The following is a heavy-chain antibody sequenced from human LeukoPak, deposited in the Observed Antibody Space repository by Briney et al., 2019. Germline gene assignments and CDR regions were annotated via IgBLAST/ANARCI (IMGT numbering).Heavy chain of an antibody. D-gene: IGHD6-13*01. CDR2: INHSGST. J-gene: IGHJ6*03. CDR1: GGSFSGYY. CDR3: ARRGIAAAGTRGFGTTTRYMDV. Sequence: TSETLSLTCAVYGGSFSGYYWSWIRQPPGKGLEWIGEINHSGSTNYNPSLKSRVTISVDTSKNQFSLKLSSVTAADTAVYYCARRGIAAAGTRGFGTTTRYMDVWGKGTTVTISS. V-gene: IGHV4-34*01.